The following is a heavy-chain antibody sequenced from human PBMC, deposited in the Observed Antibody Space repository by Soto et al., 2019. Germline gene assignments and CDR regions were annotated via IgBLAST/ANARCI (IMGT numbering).Heavy chain of an antibody. D-gene: IGHD2-2*01. Sequence: SCAASGVTFSSYAMSWVRQAPGKGLEWVSAISGSGGSTYYADSVKGRFTISRDNSKNTLYLQMNSLRAEDTAVYYCASRRASWPFDPWGQGTLVTSPQ. J-gene: IGHJ5*02. CDR3: ASRRASWPFDP. CDR1: GVTFSSYA. V-gene: IGHV3-23*01. CDR2: ISGSGGST.